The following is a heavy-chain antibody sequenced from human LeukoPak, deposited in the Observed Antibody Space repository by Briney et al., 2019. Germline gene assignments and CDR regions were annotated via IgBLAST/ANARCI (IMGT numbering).Heavy chain of an antibody. D-gene: IGHD3-10*02. CDR1: GFTFSAYA. Sequence: GGSLRLSCEASGFTFSAYAMTWVRQAPGKGLEWVSSIGGDNNRPYPEAVKGRFAISRDNSKNMLFLLLISLRGADTAVYYCSRDLHYYVAMDVCGQGTTVTVPS. J-gene: IGHJ6*02. V-gene: IGHV3-23*01. CDR3: SRDLHYYVAMDV. CDR2: IGGDNNR.